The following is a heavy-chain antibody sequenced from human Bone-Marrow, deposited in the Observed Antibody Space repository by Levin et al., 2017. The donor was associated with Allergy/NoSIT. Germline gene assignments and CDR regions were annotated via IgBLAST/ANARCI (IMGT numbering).Heavy chain of an antibody. CDR3: ASSETWIQLWLLFY. CDR2: IWYDGSNK. V-gene: IGHV3-33*01. Sequence: GGSLRLSCAASGFTFSSYGMHWVRQAPGKGLEWVAVIWYDGSNKYYADSVKGRFTISRDNSKNTLYLQMNSLRAEDTAVYYCASSETWIQLWLLFYWGQGTLVTVSS. D-gene: IGHD5-18*01. J-gene: IGHJ4*02. CDR1: GFTFSSYG.